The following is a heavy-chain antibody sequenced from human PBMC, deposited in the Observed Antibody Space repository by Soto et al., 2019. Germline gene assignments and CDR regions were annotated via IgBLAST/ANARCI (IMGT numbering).Heavy chain of an antibody. V-gene: IGHV1-69*06. CDR3: AREDCSSTSCYRGGRGMDV. CDR1: GGTFSSYA. Sequence: GASVKVSCKASGGTFSSYAISWVRQAPGQGLEWMGGIIPIFGTANYAQKFQGRVTITADKSTSTAYMELSSLRSEDTAVYYCAREDCSSTSCYRGGRGMDVWGQGTTVTVSS. CDR2: IIPIFGTA. J-gene: IGHJ6*02. D-gene: IGHD2-2*02.